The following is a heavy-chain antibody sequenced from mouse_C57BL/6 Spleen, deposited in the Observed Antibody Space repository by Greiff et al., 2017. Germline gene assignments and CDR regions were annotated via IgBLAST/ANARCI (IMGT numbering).Heavy chain of an antibody. D-gene: IGHD1-1*01. J-gene: IGHJ1*03. CDR2: IDPETGGT. CDR3: TRKACSNYGYFEV. V-gene: IGHV1-15*01. CDR1: GYTFTDYE. Sequence: VQLQQSGAELVRPGASVTLSCKASGYTFTDYEMHWVKQTPVQGLEWIGAIDPETGGTAYNQKFKGKATLTADTSSSTAYMELRSLTSEDSAVCYSTRKACSNYGYFEVGGTGPRVTVSS.